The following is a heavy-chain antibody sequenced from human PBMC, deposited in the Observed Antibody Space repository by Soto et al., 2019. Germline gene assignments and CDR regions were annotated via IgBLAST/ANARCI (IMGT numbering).Heavy chain of an antibody. Sequence: GSGPTLVNPTQTLTLTCTLSGFSLNASGVRVGWIRQPPGKALEWPALIYWDDGKRYSPSLKNRLTVTKDTLKNQVVLTMTNMDPADTGTYYCAHGEHSSDGWCFFDYWGQGTLVTVS. D-gene: IGHD5-18*01. V-gene: IGHV2-5*02. CDR3: AHGEHSSDGWCFFDY. CDR1: GFSLNASGVR. J-gene: IGHJ4*02. CDR2: IYWDDGK.